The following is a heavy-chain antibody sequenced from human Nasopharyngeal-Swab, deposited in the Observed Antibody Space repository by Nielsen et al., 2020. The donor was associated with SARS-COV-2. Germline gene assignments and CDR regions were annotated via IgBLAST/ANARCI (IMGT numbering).Heavy chain of an antibody. CDR2: ISNSGSTT. Sequence: WIRQPPEKGLEWLSYISNSGSTTYYADSVKGRFTVSRDNARKSLYLQMNSLRAEDTAVYYCARRGDYGDYWGQGTLVTVSS. D-gene: IGHD4-17*01. J-gene: IGHJ4*02. CDR3: ARRGDYGDY. V-gene: IGHV3-11*01.